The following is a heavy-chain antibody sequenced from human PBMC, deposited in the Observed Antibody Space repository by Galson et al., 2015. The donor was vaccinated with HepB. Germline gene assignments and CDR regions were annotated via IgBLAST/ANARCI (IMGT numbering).Heavy chain of an antibody. J-gene: IGHJ6*03. CDR3: ARDKASQWELLYYYMDV. V-gene: IGHV1-3*01. Sequence: SVKVSCKASGYTFTSYAMHWVRQAPGQRLEWMGWINAGNGNTKYSQKFQGRVTITRDTSASTAYMELSSLRSEDTAVYYCARDKASQWELLYYYMDVWGKGTTVTVSS. D-gene: IGHD1-26*01. CDR1: GYTFTSYA. CDR2: INAGNGNT.